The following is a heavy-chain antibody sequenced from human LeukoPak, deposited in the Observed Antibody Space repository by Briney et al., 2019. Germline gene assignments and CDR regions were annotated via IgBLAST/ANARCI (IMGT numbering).Heavy chain of an antibody. Sequence: SETLSLTCAVYGGSFSGYYWSWIRQPPGKGLEWIGEINHSGSTNYNPSLKSRVTISVDTSKNQFSLKLSSVTAADTAVYYCARDSQGQGRAFDIWGQGTMVTVSS. CDR3: ARDSQGQGRAFDI. CDR2: INHSGST. V-gene: IGHV4-34*01. CDR1: GGSFSGYY. J-gene: IGHJ3*02.